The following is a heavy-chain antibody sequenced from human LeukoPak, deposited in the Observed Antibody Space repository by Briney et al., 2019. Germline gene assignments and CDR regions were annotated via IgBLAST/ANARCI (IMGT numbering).Heavy chain of an antibody. CDR2: INHSGST. J-gene: IGHJ4*02. V-gene: IGHV4-34*01. Sequence: PSETLSLTCAVYGGSFSGYYWSWIRQPPGKGLEWIGEINHSGSTNYNPSLKSRVTISVDTSKNQFSLKLSSVTAADTAVYYCARGRFSISPYYDILTGYYRSTSFDYWGQGTLVTVSS. CDR3: ARGRFSISPYYDILTGYYRSTSFDY. CDR1: GGSFSGYY. D-gene: IGHD3-9*01.